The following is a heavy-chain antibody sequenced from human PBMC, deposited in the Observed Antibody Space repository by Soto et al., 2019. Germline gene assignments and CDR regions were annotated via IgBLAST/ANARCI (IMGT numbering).Heavy chain of an antibody. CDR1: GGSFSGYY. Sequence: SETLSLTCAVYGGSFSGYYWSWIRQPPGKGLEWIGEINHSGSTNYNPSLKSRVTISVDTSKNQFSLKLSSVTAADTAVYYCARGATAAAGTGSWFDPWGQGTLVTVSS. CDR3: ARGATAAAGTGSWFDP. V-gene: IGHV4-34*01. CDR2: INHSGST. J-gene: IGHJ5*02. D-gene: IGHD6-13*01.